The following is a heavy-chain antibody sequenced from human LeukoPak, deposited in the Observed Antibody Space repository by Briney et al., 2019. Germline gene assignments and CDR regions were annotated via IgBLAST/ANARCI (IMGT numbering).Heavy chain of an antibody. CDR2: IYYSGST. CDR3: ARRGGEASYAFGI. CDR1: GGSISSDF. V-gene: IGHV4-59*01. Sequence: SETLSLTCTVSGGSISSDFWGWIRQPPGKGLECIGFIYYSGSTNYNPSLKSRVTISVDTSKNQFSLKLSSVTAADTAVYYCARRGGEASYAFGIWGQGTMVTVSS. D-gene: IGHD2-21*01. J-gene: IGHJ3*02.